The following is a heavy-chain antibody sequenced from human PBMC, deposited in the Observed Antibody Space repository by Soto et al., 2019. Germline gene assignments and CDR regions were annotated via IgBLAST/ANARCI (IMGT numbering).Heavy chain of an antibody. J-gene: IGHJ4*02. CDR1: GFTFSSYA. CDR2: ISGGGDGS. Sequence: EVQVVESGGGLVQPGGSLRLSCAASGFTFSSYAMTWVRQAPGKGLEWISSISGGGDGSYYADSVKGRFTLFGDNSKDTQSLQRNSLRAEDTAVYYCAKGGIVTLPGLEYWGQGTMV. V-gene: IGHV3-23*04. CDR3: AKGGIVTLPGLEY. D-gene: IGHD2-15*01.